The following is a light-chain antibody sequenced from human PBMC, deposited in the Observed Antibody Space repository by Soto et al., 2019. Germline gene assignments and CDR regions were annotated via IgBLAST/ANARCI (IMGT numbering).Light chain of an antibody. J-gene: IGKJ4*01. Sequence: EIVMTQSPATLSLSPGERATLSCRASQSVGSNLAWYQQXPGQAPRILIYDASNRATGIPARFSGSGSGTDFTLTISSLDPEDFAVYYCQQRHIRLTFGGGTKVDI. CDR3: QQRHIRLT. CDR2: DAS. V-gene: IGKV3-11*01. CDR1: QSVGSN.